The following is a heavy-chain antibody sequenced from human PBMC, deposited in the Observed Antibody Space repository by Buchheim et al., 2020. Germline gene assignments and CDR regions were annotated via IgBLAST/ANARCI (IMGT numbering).Heavy chain of an antibody. J-gene: IGHJ4*02. Sequence: QVQLVQSGAEVKKPGASVKVSCKASGYIFTTYDINWVRQATGQGLEWMGWMNPKSGNITYAQKFQGRVSMTRDTSISTAYMELSSLRSEDTAVYYCARGSFYGSGSYFQEFFDSWGQGTL. D-gene: IGHD3-10*01. CDR1: GYIFTTYD. CDR2: MNPKSGNI. CDR3: ARGSFYGSGSYFQEFFDS. V-gene: IGHV1-8*01.